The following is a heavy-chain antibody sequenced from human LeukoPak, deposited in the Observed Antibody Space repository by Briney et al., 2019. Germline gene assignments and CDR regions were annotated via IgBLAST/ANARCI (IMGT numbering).Heavy chain of an antibody. J-gene: IGHJ4*02. CDR3: AKIRYDYVWGSSDY. CDR2: IRGSGGDT. V-gene: IGHV3-23*01. D-gene: IGHD3-16*01. Sequence: GGSLRLSCAASGFTFSSYAMNWVRQAPGKGLEWVSGIRGSGGDTYYADSVKGRFTISRDNSKNTLYLQMNSLRAEDTAVYYCAKIRYDYVWGSSDYWGQGTLVTVSS. CDR1: GFTFSSYA.